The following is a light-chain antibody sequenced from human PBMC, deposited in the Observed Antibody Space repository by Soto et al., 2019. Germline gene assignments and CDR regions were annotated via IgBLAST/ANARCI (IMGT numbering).Light chain of an antibody. V-gene: IGLV2-14*01. J-gene: IGLJ1*01. CDR2: AVS. CDR1: SSDVGGYNY. Sequence: QLVLTQPASVSGSPGQSITISCTGTSSDVGGYNYVSWYQQHPGKAPKFMIYAVSNRPSGVSNRFSGSKSGNTASLTISGLQAEDEADYYCCSYTTSNTRQIVFGTGTKVTVL. CDR3: CSYTTSNTRQIV.